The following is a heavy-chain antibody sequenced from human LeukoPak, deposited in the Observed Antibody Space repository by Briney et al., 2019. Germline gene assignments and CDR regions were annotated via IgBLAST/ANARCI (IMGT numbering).Heavy chain of an antibody. CDR3: ARVRGYSGYGALVY. D-gene: IGHD5-12*01. CDR1: GFTFSSYG. Sequence: GGSLRLSCAASGFTFSSYGMHWVRQAPGKGLECVAVIWYDGSNKYYADSVKGRFTISRDNSKNTLYLQMNSLRAEDTAVYYCARVRGYSGYGALVYWGQGTLVTVSS. V-gene: IGHV3-33*01. CDR2: IWYDGSNK. J-gene: IGHJ4*02.